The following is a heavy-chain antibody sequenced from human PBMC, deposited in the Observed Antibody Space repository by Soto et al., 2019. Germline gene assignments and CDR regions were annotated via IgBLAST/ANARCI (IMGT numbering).Heavy chain of an antibody. CDR2: INHSGST. Sequence: PSETLSLTCAVYGGSFSGYYWSWIRQPPGKGLEWIGEINHSGSTNYNPSLKSRVTISVDTSKNQFSLKLSSVTAADTAVYYCARVGIAAAGIRYWGQGTLVTVSS. V-gene: IGHV4-34*01. D-gene: IGHD6-13*01. J-gene: IGHJ4*02. CDR1: GGSFSGYY. CDR3: ARVGIAAAGIRY.